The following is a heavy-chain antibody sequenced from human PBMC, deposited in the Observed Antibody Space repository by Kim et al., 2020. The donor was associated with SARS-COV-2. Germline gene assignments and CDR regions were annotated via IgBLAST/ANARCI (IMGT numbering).Heavy chain of an antibody. V-gene: IGHV3-53*01. CDR3: ARDLGDYGMDV. CDR2: ST. J-gene: IGHJ6*02. D-gene: IGHD3-10*01. Sequence: STSNATSVNDRYTISRDNAKNTLYLQMNSLRAEDTAVYYCARDLGDYGMDVWGQGTTVTVSS.